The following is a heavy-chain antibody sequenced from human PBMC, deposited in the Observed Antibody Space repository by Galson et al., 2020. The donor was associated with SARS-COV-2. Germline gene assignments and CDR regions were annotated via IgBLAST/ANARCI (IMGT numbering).Heavy chain of an antibody. CDR2: IYYSGST. J-gene: IGHJ6*02. CDR1: GGSISSSSYY. CDR3: ATLTNPAGMDV. V-gene: IGHV4-39*01. Sequence: ETSETLSLTCTVSGGSISSSSYYWGWIRQPPGKGLEWIGSIYYSGSTYYNPSLTSRVTISVDTSKNQFSLKLSSVTAADTAVYYCATLTNPAGMDVWGQGTTVTVSS. D-gene: IGHD3-9*01.